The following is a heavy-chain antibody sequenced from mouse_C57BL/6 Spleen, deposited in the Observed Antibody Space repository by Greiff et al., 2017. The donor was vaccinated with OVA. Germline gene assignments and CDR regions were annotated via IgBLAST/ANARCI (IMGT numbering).Heavy chain of an antibody. CDR1: GYAFSSSW. V-gene: IGHV1-82*01. CDR2: IYPGDGDT. J-gene: IGHJ2*01. Sequence: QVQLKQPGPELVKPGASVKISCKASGYAFSSSWMNWVKQRPGKGLEWIGRIYPGDGDTNYNGKFKGKATLTADKSSSKAYMQLSSLTSEDSAVYFCARDYYDYDEGGGYFDYWGQGTTLTVSS. D-gene: IGHD2-4*01. CDR3: ARDYYDYDEGGGYFDY.